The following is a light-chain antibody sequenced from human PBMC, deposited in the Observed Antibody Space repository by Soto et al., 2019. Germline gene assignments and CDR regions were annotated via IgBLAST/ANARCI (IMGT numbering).Light chain of an antibody. Sequence: QSVLTQPPSVSAAPGQKVTISCSGSSSNIGTNCVSWYQQLPEPAPKLLIYDNNKRPSGIPDRFSGSKSGTSATLGITGLLTGDEADYYCATWDGSLSAVVFGGGTKVTVL. CDR3: ATWDGSLSAVV. CDR2: DNN. V-gene: IGLV1-51*01. CDR1: SSNIGTNC. J-gene: IGLJ3*02.